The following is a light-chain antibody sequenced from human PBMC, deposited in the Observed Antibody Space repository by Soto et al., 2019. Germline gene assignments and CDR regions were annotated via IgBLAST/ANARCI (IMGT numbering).Light chain of an antibody. CDR2: DAS. CDR1: QSVSSY. J-gene: IGKJ5*01. V-gene: IGKV3-11*01. Sequence: ILLTQSPATLSLSPGERDTLSCRASQSVSSYLTWYQQKPGQAPRLLIYDASNRATGIPARFSDSGSGTDLTLTISSLGPEDFAVNYCQQRSTWPLTFGQGPRLEIK. CDR3: QQRSTWPLT.